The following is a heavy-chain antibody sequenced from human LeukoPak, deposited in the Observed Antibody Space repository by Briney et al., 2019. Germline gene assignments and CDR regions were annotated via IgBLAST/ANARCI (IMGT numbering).Heavy chain of an antibody. J-gene: IGHJ4*02. CDR1: GFTFSSYG. CDR3: ARDYGYCSGGSCYSPYYFDY. Sequence: GGSLRLSCAASGFTFSSYGMHWVRQAPGKGLEWVAVIWYDGSNKYYADSVKGRFTISRDNSKNTLYLQMNSLRAEDTAVYYCARDYGYCSGGSCYSPYYFDYWGQGTLVTVSS. D-gene: IGHD2-15*01. CDR2: IWYDGSNK. V-gene: IGHV3-33*01.